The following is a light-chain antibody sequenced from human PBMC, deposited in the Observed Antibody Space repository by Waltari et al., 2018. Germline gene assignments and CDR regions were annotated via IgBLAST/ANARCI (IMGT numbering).Light chain of an antibody. CDR1: QSISTF. J-gene: IGKJ3*01. CDR2: DAS. V-gene: IGKV3-11*01. CDR3: QHRSNWPRFT. Sequence: EIVLTQSPATLSLSPGERATLSCRASQSISTFLAWYQQTPGHAPRLLIYDASNRATGIPARFSGSGSGTDFTLTISSLEPEDFAVYYCQHRSNWPRFTFGPGTKVDIK.